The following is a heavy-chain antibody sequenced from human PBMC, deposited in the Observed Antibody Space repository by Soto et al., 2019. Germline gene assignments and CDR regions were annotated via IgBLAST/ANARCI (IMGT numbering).Heavy chain of an antibody. CDR1: GFTFSSYG. D-gene: IGHD1-26*01. V-gene: IGHV3-33*01. Sequence: QVQLVESGGGVVQPGRSLRLSCAASGFTFSSYGMHWVRQAPGKGLEWVAVIWYDGSNKYYADSVKGRFTISRDNTKNTLYLQMNSLRAEDTALYYCARDAPDRGSYHYWGQGTLVTVSS. CDR2: IWYDGSNK. CDR3: ARDAPDRGSYHY. J-gene: IGHJ4*02.